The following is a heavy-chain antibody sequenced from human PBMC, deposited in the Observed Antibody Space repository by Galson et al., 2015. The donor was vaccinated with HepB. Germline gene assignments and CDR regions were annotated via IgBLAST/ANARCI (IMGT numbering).Heavy chain of an antibody. D-gene: IGHD6-13*01. CDR1: GFTFSSYS. CDR3: ARDPAAAAGTFDY. V-gene: IGHV3-21*01. CDR2: ISSSSSYI. J-gene: IGHJ4*02. Sequence: SLRLSCAASGFTFSSYSMNWVRQAPGKGLEWVSSISSSSSYIYYADSVKGRFTISRDNAKNSLYLQMNSLRAEDTAVYYCARDPAAAAGTFDYWGQGTLVTVSS.